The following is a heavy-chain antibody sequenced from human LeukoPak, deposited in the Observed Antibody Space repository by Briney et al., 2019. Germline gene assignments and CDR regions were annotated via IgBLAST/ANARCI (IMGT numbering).Heavy chain of an antibody. Sequence: GGSLRLSCAASGFTFSDYNMRWIRQAPGKGLEWVSSISRSGSTKYYADSVKGRFTISRDNAKNSLFLQMNSLRAEDTAVYYCARDRGAYYYGSLKLFAYWGQGTLVTVSS. V-gene: IGHV3-11*04. CDR3: ARDRGAYYYGSLKLFAY. D-gene: IGHD3-10*01. J-gene: IGHJ4*02. CDR1: GFTFSDYN. CDR2: ISRSGSTK.